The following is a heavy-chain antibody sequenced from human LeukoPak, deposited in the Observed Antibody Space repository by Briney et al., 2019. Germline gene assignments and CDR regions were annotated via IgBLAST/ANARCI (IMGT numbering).Heavy chain of an antibody. CDR3: AREEGYSYGQTGYFDY. CDR2: IKQAGSEK. V-gene: IGHV3-7*03. J-gene: IGHJ4*02. Sequence: GGSLRLSCAASGFTFSSYWMSWVRQAPGQGLEWVANIKQAGSEKYYVDSVKGRFTISRDNAKNSLYLQMNSLRAEDTAVYYCAREEGYSYGQTGYFDYWGQGTLVTVSS. CDR1: GFTFSSYW. D-gene: IGHD5-18*01.